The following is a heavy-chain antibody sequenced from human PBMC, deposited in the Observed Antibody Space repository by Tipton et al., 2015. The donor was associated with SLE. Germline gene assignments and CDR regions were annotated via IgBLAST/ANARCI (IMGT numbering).Heavy chain of an antibody. D-gene: IGHD4-17*01. V-gene: IGHV4-61*02. CDR3: ARIPDPTVTYYFDY. Sequence: TLSLTCTVSGGSISSGSYYWSWIRQPAGKGLEWIGRIYTSGSTNYNPSLKSRVTISVDTSKNQFSLKLSSVTAADTAVYYCARIPDPTVTYYFDYWGQGTLVTVSS. CDR2: IYTSGST. CDR1: GGSISSGSYY. J-gene: IGHJ4*02.